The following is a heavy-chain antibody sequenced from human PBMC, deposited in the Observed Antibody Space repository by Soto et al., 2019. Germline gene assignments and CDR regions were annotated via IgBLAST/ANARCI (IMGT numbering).Heavy chain of an antibody. D-gene: IGHD2-2*01. CDR3: ARVASEFEDIVVVPAADVGPYYYYMDV. CDR2: IYYSGST. J-gene: IGHJ6*03. V-gene: IGHV4-31*03. CDR1: GGSISSGGYY. Sequence: SETLSLTCTVSGGSISSGGYYWSWIRQHPGKGLEWIGYIYYSGSTYYNPSLKSRVTISVDTSKNQFSLKLSSVTAADTAVYYCARVASEFEDIVVVPAADVGPYYYYMDVWGKGTTVTVSS.